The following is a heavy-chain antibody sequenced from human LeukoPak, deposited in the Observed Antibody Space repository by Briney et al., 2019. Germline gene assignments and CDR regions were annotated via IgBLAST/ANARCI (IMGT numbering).Heavy chain of an antibody. CDR2: IHHSGST. Sequence: SQTLSLTCSVSGGSISSADYYWSWIRQPPGKGLEWIGYIHHSGSTYYNPSLKSRVTMSVDTSKNQFSLKLSSVTAADTAVYYCARRSRYYYDSSGYYYSAFDIWGQGTMVTVSS. D-gene: IGHD3-22*01. V-gene: IGHV4-30-4*01. CDR3: ARRSRYYYDSSGYYYSAFDI. CDR1: GGSISSADYY. J-gene: IGHJ3*02.